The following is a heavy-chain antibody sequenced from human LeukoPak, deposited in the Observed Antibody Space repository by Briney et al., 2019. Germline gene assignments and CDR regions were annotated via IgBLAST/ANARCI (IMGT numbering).Heavy chain of an antibody. J-gene: IGHJ4*02. D-gene: IGHD2-2*02. CDR1: GFIFSDYW. CDR3: ARDQYTQALFDY. V-gene: IGHV3-74*01. Sequence: GGSLRLSCAASGFIFSDYWVHWVRQAPGKGLDWVSRVSSDGYSTDYADSVKGRFTISRDNAENTLYLQMNSLRAEDTAVYYCARDQYTQALFDYWGQGTLVTVSS. CDR2: VSSDGYST.